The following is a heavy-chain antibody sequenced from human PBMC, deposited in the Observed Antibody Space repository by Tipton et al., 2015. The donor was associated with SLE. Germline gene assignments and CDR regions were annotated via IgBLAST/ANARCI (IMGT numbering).Heavy chain of an antibody. CDR2: ISYSETT. CDR3: AGAWQGYCSGGTCYVLDY. V-gene: IGHV4-59*11. J-gene: IGHJ4*02. Sequence: TLSLTCTVSGGSISSHYWSWIRQPPGKGLEWIGYISYSETTNYNPSLKSRATISVDTSKNQFSLKLRSVTAADTAVYYCAGAWQGYCSGGTCYVLDYWGQGTLVTVSS. CDR1: GGSISSHY. D-gene: IGHD2-15*01.